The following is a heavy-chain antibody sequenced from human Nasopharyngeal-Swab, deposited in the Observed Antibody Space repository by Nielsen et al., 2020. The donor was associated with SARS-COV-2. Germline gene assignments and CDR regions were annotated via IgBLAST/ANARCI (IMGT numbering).Heavy chain of an antibody. CDR2: FDPEDGEP. J-gene: IGHJ5*02. CDR1: GYTLTELS. Sequence: ASVKVSCKVSGYTLTELSMHWVRQAPGKGLEWMGGFDPEDGEPIYAQKFQGRVTMTEDTSTDTAYMELSSLRSEDTAVYYCATATLWFGELLSHPNWFDPWGQGTLVTVSS. D-gene: IGHD3-10*01. V-gene: IGHV1-24*01. CDR3: ATATLWFGELLSHPNWFDP.